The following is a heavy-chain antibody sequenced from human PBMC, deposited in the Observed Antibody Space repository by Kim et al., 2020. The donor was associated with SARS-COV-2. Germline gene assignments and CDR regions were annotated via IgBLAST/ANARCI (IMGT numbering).Heavy chain of an antibody. CDR3: AKFGTVDKGHYDILTGYYRGRKCDY. CDR1: GFTFSSYA. CDR2: ISGSGGST. Sequence: GGSLRLSCAASGFTFSSYAMSWVRQAPGKGLEWVSAISGSGGSTYYADSVKGRFTISRDNSKNTLYLQMNSLRAEDTAVYYCAKFGTVDKGHYDILTGYYRGRKCDYWGQGTLVTVSS. D-gene: IGHD3-9*01. J-gene: IGHJ4*02. V-gene: IGHV3-23*01.